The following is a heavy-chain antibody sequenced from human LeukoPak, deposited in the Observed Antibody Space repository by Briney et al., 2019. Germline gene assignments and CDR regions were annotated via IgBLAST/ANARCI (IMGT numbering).Heavy chain of an antibody. CDR2: INPNSGGT. J-gene: IGHJ4*02. V-gene: IGHV1-2*02. Sequence: GASVKVSCKASGYTFTDFYLHWVRQAPGQGLEWMGWINPNSGGTTYAQKFQGRVTMTRDTSISTAYMEFGSLRSDDTAVYYCTREDYWGQGTLVTVSS. CDR1: GYTFTDFY. CDR3: TREDY.